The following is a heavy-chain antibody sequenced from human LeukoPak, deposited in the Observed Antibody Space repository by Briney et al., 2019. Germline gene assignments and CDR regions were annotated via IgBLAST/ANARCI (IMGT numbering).Heavy chain of an antibody. D-gene: IGHD3-10*01. CDR3: ARISGSGSYYGPFDY. CDR2: ISGSSAYT. CDR1: GFTFSSYA. J-gene: IGHJ4*02. V-gene: IGHV3-11*03. Sequence: GGSLRLSCAASGFTFSSYAMSWVRQAPGKGLEWVSYISGSSAYTNYADSVKGRFTISRDNAKNSLYLQMNSLRAEDTAVYFCARISGSGSYYGPFDYWGLGTLVIVSS.